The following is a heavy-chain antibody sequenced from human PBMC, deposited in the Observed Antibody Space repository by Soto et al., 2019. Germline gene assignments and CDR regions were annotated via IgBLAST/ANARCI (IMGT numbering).Heavy chain of an antibody. J-gene: IGHJ3*02. D-gene: IGHD4-4*01. CDR3: ARMRLQDDAFDI. CDR1: GYTFTTYG. CDR2: INPFLGIA. Sequence: SVKVSCKASGYTFTTYGISWVRQAPGQGLEWMGRINPFLGIANYAQKFQGRVTITTDKSTSTAYMELSSLRSEDTAVYYCARMRLQDDAFDIWGQGTMVTVSS. V-gene: IGHV1-69*04.